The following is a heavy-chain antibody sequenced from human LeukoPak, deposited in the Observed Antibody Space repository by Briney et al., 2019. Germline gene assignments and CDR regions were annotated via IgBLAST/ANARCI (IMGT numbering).Heavy chain of an antibody. Sequence: PGGSLRLSCAASGFTFSNYWMHWVRQAPGEGLVWVSRINSDETSTSYADSVKGRFTISRDNAKNTLYLQMNSLRAEDTAVYYCAIDIGGSNDYWGQGTLVTVSS. J-gene: IGHJ4*02. CDR1: GFTFSNYW. CDR3: AIDIGGSNDY. V-gene: IGHV3-74*01. CDR2: INSDETST. D-gene: IGHD3-16*01.